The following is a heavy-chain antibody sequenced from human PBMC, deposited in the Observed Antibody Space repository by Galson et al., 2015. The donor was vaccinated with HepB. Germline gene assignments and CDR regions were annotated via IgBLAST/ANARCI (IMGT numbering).Heavy chain of an antibody. D-gene: IGHD6-19*01. CDR2: IIPIFGTA. J-gene: IGHJ4*02. CDR1: GGTFSSYA. Sequence: SVKVSCKASGGTFSSYAISWVRQAPGQGLEWMGGIIPIFGTANYAQKFQGRVTMTRDTSISTAYMELSRLRSDDTAVYYCARDRGSSGPKNYFDYWGQGTLVTVSS. V-gene: IGHV1-69*05. CDR3: ARDRGSSGPKNYFDY.